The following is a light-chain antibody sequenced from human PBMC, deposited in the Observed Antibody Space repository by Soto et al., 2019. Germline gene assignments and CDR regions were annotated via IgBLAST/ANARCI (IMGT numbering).Light chain of an antibody. CDR2: GAS. Sequence: EIVMTQSPATLSVSPGERATLSCRASQSVSSNLAWYQQKPGQAPRLLIYGASTRATGIPARFSGSGSGTEFTLTISSLQSXXXXXXXXXXXXXXXXTFGQGTKLEIK. CDR1: QSVSSN. J-gene: IGKJ2*01. CDR3: XXXXXXXXT. V-gene: IGKV3-15*01.